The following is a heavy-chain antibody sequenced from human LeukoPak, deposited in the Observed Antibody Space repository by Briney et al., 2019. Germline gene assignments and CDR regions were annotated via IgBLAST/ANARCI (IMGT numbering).Heavy chain of an antibody. CDR1: GYTFTSYA. D-gene: IGHD3-10*01. CDR3: ARVEITMVRGVITSAYFDY. V-gene: IGHV1-69*13. J-gene: IGHJ4*02. Sequence: SVKVSCKASGYTFTSYAISWVRQAPGQGLEWMGGIIPIFGTANYAQKFQGRVTITADESTSTAYMELSSLRSEDTAVYYCARVEITMVRGVITSAYFDYWGQGTLVTVSS. CDR2: IIPIFGTA.